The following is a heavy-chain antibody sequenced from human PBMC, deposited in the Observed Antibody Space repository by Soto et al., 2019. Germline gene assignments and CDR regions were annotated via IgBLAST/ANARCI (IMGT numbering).Heavy chain of an antibody. CDR3: ARCIQGDYYYGMDV. Sequence: QAKLVQSGAEVRKPGASVKVSCKASGYTFYSHSISWVRQAPGQGLEWMGRINADYGNTQYAQKIRGRVTMTTDTSTATVYMELTNLRSDDTAVYYCARCIQGDYYYGMDVWGQGTTVTVSS. CDR2: INADYGNT. D-gene: IGHD5-18*01. CDR1: GYTFYSHS. V-gene: IGHV1-18*01. J-gene: IGHJ6*02.